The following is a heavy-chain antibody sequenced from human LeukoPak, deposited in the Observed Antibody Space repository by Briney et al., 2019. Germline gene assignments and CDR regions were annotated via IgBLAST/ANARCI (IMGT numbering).Heavy chain of an antibody. CDR3: ATSRVFYY. D-gene: IGHD1-26*01. Sequence: PGGSLRLSCVASGFTFSDYFMSWIRQAPGKGLEWLSFINSAGDNIYYADSVKGRFTISRDNSKETLYLEMNSLRVGDTAVYYCATSRVFYYWGQGTLVAVSS. CDR1: GFTFSDYF. J-gene: IGHJ4*02. CDR2: INSAGDNI. V-gene: IGHV3-11*04.